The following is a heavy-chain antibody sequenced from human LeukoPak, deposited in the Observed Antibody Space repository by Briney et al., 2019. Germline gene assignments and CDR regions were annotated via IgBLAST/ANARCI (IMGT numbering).Heavy chain of an antibody. J-gene: IGHJ6*03. V-gene: IGHV3-30*18. D-gene: IGHD6-6*01. CDR3: AKDQRPDNYYYYYMDV. CDR1: GFTFSSYG. Sequence: PGRSLRLSCAASGFTFSSYGMHWVRQAPGKGLEWVAVISYDGSNKYYADSVKGRFTISRDNSKNTLYLQMNSLRAEDTAVYYCAKDQRPDNYYYYYMDVWGKGTTVTVSS. CDR2: ISYDGSNK.